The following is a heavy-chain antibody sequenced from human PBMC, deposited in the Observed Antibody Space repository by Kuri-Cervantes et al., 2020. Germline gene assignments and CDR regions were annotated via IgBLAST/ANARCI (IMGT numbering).Heavy chain of an antibody. CDR3: AKDRGTIAAGTDY. D-gene: IGHD6-13*01. CDR1: GFTFSSYW. CDR2: INSDGSST. Sequence: GESLKISCAASGFTFSSYWMHWVRQAPGKGLVWVSRINSDGSSTSYADSVKGRFTISRDNAKNTLYLQMNSLRVEDTAVYYCAKDRGTIAAGTDYWGQGTLVTVSS. V-gene: IGHV3-74*01. J-gene: IGHJ4*02.